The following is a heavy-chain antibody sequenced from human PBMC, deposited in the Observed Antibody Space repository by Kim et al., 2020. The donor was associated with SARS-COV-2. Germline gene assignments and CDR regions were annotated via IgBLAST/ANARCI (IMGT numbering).Heavy chain of an antibody. V-gene: IGHV3-33*06. CDR1: GFTFSSYG. CDR3: AKDYFIYCGGDCYFDY. CDR2: IWYDGSNK. D-gene: IGHD2-21*02. Sequence: GGSLRLSCAASGFTFSSYGMHWVRQAPGKGLEWVAVIWYDGSNKYYADSVKGRFTISRDNSKNTLYLQMNSLRAEDTAVYYCAKDYFIYCGGDCYFDYWGQGTLVTVSS. J-gene: IGHJ4*02.